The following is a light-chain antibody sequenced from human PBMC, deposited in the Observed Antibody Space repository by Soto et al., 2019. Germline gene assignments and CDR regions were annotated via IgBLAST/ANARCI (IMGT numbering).Light chain of an antibody. CDR2: GAS. V-gene: IGKV3D-7*01. Sequence: EIVITQSPAPLSLSPGERAPLSCGASQSVSSSYLSWYQQKPGQAPRLLIYGASTRATGIPARFSGSGSGTDFTLTISSLQPEDFAVYYCQQYNNWPPWTFGQGTKGDIK. J-gene: IGKJ1*01. CDR1: QSVSSSY. CDR3: QQYNNWPPWT.